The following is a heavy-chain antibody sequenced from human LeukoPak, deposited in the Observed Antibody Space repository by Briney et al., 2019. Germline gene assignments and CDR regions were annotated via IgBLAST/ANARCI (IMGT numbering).Heavy chain of an antibody. J-gene: IGHJ4*02. V-gene: IGHV3-23*01. CDR1: GFTFSSYA. D-gene: IGHD5-24*01. CDR2: ISGGGGST. Sequence: GGSLRLSCAASGFTFSSYAMSWVRQAPGKRLEWVSAISGGGGSTYYADSVKGRFNISRDNSKNTLYLQMNSLRAEDTAVYYCAKGDGYNGYWGQGTLVTVSS. CDR3: AKGDGYNGY.